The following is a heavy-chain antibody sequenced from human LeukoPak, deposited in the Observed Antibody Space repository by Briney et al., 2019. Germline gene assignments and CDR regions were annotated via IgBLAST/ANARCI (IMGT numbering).Heavy chain of an antibody. Sequence: SETLSLTCAVYGGSFSGYYWSWIRQPPGKGLEWIGEINHSGSTNYNPSLKSRVTISVDTSKNQFSLKLSSVTAADTAVYYCARDDYSKNFDYWGQGTLVTVSS. D-gene: IGHD4-11*01. CDR1: GGSFSGYY. CDR2: INHSGST. V-gene: IGHV4-34*01. J-gene: IGHJ4*02. CDR3: ARDDYSKNFDY.